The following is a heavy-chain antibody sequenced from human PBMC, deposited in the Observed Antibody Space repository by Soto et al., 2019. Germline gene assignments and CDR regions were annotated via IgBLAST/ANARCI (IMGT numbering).Heavy chain of an antibody. Sequence: EVQLVESGGDLVQRGGSLRLSCAASGFDFGIYSMNWVRQAPGKGLEWISYINGSSTTLYYADSVRGRFIISRDNAENSLYLPMNSLRDDDTAVYFCARGDRFRCNGGHCFSDGLFLSWGQGTLVTVSP. CDR1: GFDFGIYS. J-gene: IGHJ5*02. CDR2: INGSSTTL. D-gene: IGHD2-21*02. V-gene: IGHV3-48*02. CDR3: ARGDRFRCNGGHCFSDGLFLS.